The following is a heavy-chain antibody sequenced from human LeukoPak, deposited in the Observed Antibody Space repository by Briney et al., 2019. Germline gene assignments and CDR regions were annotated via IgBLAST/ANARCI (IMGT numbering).Heavy chain of an antibody. CDR2: INHSGST. CDR3: ASAAAAGILDV. D-gene: IGHD6-13*01. V-gene: IGHV4-34*01. Sequence: SETLSLTCAVYGGSFSGYYWSWIRQPPGKGLEWIGEINHSGSTNYNPSLKSRVTISVDTSKNQFSLKLSSVTAADTAVYYCASAAAAGILDVWGKGTTVTVSS. J-gene: IGHJ6*04. CDR1: GGSFSGYY.